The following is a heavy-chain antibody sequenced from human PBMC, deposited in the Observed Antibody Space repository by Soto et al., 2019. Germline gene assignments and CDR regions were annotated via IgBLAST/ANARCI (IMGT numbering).Heavy chain of an antibody. J-gene: IGHJ4*02. CDR2: RFPNGRDK. Sequence: QVQLVQSGGGVVQPGRSLRLSCAASGFNFNTYFMHWVRQAPGKGLERVAMRFPNGRDKEYADSVKGRFAISRDNSNNTMDPQMDSLRPEDTAVYYCARDDEHGSNCDLAYCGQGALVTASP. V-gene: IGHV3-30*09. D-gene: IGHD1-26*01. CDR3: ARDDEHGSNCDLAY. CDR1: GFNFNTYF.